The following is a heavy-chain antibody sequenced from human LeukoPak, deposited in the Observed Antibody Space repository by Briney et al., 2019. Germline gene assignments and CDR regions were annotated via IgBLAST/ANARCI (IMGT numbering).Heavy chain of an antibody. CDR3: AKEPMSARDPQSF. Sequence: PGRSLRLSCAASGFTFDDYAMHWVRQAPGKGLEWVSGISWNSGSIGYADSVKGRFTTSRDNAKNSLYLQMNSLRAEDTALYYCAKEPMSARDPQSFWGQGTLVTVSS. CDR1: GFTFDDYA. V-gene: IGHV3-9*01. J-gene: IGHJ4*02. CDR2: ISWNSGSI.